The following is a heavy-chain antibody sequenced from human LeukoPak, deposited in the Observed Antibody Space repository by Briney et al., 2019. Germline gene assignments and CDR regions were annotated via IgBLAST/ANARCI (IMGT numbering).Heavy chain of an antibody. CDR2: IWYDGSNK. CDR1: GFTFSSYG. V-gene: IGHV3-33*01. D-gene: IGHD3-3*01. CDR3: ARAVFWSGYYTFGAAYFDY. J-gene: IGHJ4*02. Sequence: PGGSLRLSCAASGFTFSSYGMHWVRQAPGKGLEWVAVIWYDGSNKYYADSVKGRFTISRDNSKNTLYLQMNSLRAEDTAVYYCARAVFWSGYYTFGAAYFDYWGQGTLVTVSS.